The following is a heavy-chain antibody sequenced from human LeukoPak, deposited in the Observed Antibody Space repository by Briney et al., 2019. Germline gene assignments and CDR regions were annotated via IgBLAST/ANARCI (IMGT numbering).Heavy chain of an antibody. D-gene: IGHD6-13*01. J-gene: IGHJ4*02. CDR1: GGTFISYA. Sequence: ASVKVSCKASGGTFISYAISWVRQAPGQGLEWMGGIIPIFGTANYAQKFQGRVTITADESTSTAYMELSSLRSEDTAVYYCARDSVAAAGTNPLDWGQGTLVTVSS. CDR2: IIPIFGTA. CDR3: ARDSVAAAGTNPLD. V-gene: IGHV1-69*13.